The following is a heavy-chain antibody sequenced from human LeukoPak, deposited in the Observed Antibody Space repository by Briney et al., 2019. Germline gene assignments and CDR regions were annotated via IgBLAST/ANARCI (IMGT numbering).Heavy chain of an antibody. Sequence: PGGSLRLSCAASGFTFRSYAMSWVRQAPGKGLEWVADISGSGGSTYYADSVKGRFTISRDNSKNTLYLQMNSLRAEDTAVYYCAKSPPSATNYFDYWGQGTLVTVPS. CDR2: ISGSGGST. J-gene: IGHJ4*02. CDR1: GFTFRSYA. CDR3: AKSPPSATNYFDY. D-gene: IGHD5-12*01. V-gene: IGHV3-23*01.